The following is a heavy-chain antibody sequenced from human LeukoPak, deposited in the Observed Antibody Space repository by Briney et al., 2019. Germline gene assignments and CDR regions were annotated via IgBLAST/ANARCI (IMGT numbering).Heavy chain of an antibody. V-gene: IGHV3-7*01. CDR2: IKTDGSDK. CDR1: GFTFSSYW. CDR3: ARVPVVTGAHSFDI. J-gene: IGHJ3*02. D-gene: IGHD3-16*02. Sequence: GGSLRLSCAASGFTFSSYWMSWVRQAPGKGLEWVANIKTDGSDKYYVDSVKGRFTISRDNAKNSLYLQMNSLRVEETAVYYCARVPVVTGAHSFDIWGQGTVVTVSS.